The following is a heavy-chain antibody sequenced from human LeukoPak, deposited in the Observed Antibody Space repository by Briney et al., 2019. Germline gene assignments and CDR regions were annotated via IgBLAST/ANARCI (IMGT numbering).Heavy chain of an antibody. V-gene: IGHV3-30-3*01. D-gene: IGHD3-22*01. Sequence: GRSLRLSCAASGFTFSSYAMHWVRQAPGKGLGWVAVISYDGSNKYYADSVKGRFTISRDNSKNTLYLQMNSLRAEDTAVYYCARDRYYDSSGSSYWGQGTLVTVSS. J-gene: IGHJ4*02. CDR3: ARDRYYDSSGSSY. CDR2: ISYDGSNK. CDR1: GFTFSSYA.